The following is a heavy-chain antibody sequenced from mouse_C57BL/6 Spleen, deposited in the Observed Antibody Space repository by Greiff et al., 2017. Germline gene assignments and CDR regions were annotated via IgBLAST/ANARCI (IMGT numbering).Heavy chain of an antibody. CDR1: GYTFTSYG. J-gene: IGHJ4*01. V-gene: IGHV1-81*01. Sequence: VKLMESGAELARPGASVKLSCKASGYTFTSYGISWVKQRTGQGLEWIGEIYPRSGNTYYNEKFKGKATLTADKSSSTAYMELRSLTSEDSAVYFCARSGDYDGGYYYAMDYWGQGTSVTVSS. CDR2: IYPRSGNT. CDR3: ARSGDYDGGYYYAMDY. D-gene: IGHD2-4*01.